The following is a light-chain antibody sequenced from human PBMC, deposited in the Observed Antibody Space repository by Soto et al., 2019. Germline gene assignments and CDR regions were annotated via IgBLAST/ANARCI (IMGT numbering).Light chain of an antibody. CDR1: QGISSW. Sequence: DIQMTQSPSSVSASVGDTVTITCRASQGISSWLGWYQQHPGKAPQLLIYAATSLQSGVPSRFSGSVSGTDFTHAISNLQPEDFATDHCQQGSRFHPTCGQGTKVEI. CDR2: AAT. V-gene: IGKV1-12*01. J-gene: IGKJ1*01. CDR3: QQGSRFHPT.